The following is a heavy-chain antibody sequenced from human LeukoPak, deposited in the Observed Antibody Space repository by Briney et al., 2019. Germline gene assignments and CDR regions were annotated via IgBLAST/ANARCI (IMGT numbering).Heavy chain of an antibody. CDR3: ARIYGSGSYYQFDY. D-gene: IGHD3-10*01. Sequence: GGSLRLSCAASGFTFSSYWMHWVRQAPGKGLVWVSRINSDGSSTSYADSVKGRFTISRDNAKNTLYLQTNSLRAEDTAVYYCARIYGSGSYYQFDYWGQGTLVTVSS. CDR1: GFTFSSYW. CDR2: INSDGSST. V-gene: IGHV3-74*01. J-gene: IGHJ4*02.